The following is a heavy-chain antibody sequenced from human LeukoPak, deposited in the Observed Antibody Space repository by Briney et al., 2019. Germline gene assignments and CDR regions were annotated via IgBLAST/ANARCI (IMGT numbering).Heavy chain of an antibody. CDR1: GFTFSNYW. D-gene: IGHD4-23*01. Sequence: GGSLRLSCAASGFTFSNYWMSWVRQAPEKGLEWEANIKQDGRVKQYVDSMKGRFTISRDNAKNSLYLQMNSLRVEDTAVYYCARDRDDGGFEYWGQGTLVTVSS. V-gene: IGHV3-7*01. CDR3: ARDRDDGGFEY. J-gene: IGHJ4*02. CDR2: IKQDGRVK.